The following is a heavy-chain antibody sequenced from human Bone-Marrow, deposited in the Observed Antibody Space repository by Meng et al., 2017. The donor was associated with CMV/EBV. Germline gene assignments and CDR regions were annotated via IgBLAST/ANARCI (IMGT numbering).Heavy chain of an antibody. CDR3: VTDPTKSTSRDN. J-gene: IGHJ4*02. Sequence: GGSLRLSCAASGFIFNSYSMNWVRQAPGKGLEWVSAISSSSYHIFYADSVKGRFTISRDNAKKSLYLQMNSLRVEDTAVYYCVTDPTKSTSRDNWGQGTLVTVSS. CDR1: GFIFNSYS. CDR2: ISSSSYHI. D-gene: IGHD2-2*01. V-gene: IGHV3-21*01.